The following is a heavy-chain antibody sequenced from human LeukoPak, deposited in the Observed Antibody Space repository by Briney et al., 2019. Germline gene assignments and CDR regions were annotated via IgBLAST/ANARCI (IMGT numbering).Heavy chain of an antibody. CDR3: ARVNGYYYDSSGPDAFDI. D-gene: IGHD3-22*01. J-gene: IGHJ3*02. V-gene: IGHV1-2*02. Sequence: ASVTVSCKASGYTFTGYYMHWVRQAPGQGLEWMGWINPNSGGTNYAQKFQGRVTMTRDTSISTAYMELSRLRSDDTAVYYCARVNGYYYDSSGPDAFDIWGQGTMVTVSS. CDR2: INPNSGGT. CDR1: GYTFTGYY.